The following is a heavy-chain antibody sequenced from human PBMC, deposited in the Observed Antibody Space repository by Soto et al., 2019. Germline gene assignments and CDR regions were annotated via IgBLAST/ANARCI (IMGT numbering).Heavy chain of an antibody. CDR3: AKGGWYTSSSRADC. CDR2: MSYDGRNQ. V-gene: IGHV3-30*18. CDR1: GFTLSGVD. Sequence: QVQLVESGGGVVQPGTSLRLSCSASGFTLSGVDMHWVRQAPGKGLEWVAVMSYDGRNQYYADSVKGRFTVSRDSSKSTLYLQMKSLRTEDAAVYYGAKGGWYTSSSRADCGGQGTLVTVSS. D-gene: IGHD6-6*01. J-gene: IGHJ4*02.